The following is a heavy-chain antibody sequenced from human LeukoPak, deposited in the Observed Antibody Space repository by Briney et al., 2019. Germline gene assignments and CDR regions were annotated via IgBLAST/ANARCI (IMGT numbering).Heavy chain of an antibody. D-gene: IGHD3-3*01. J-gene: IGHJ6*03. CDR3: ARGRRTDFHYYNYMDV. CDR1: GFSFGSYA. V-gene: IGHV3-23*01. CDR2: IVGSDDST. Sequence: GGSLRLSCVASGFSFGSYAMNWVRQGAGKGLKWVSGIVGSDDSTYHADSVRGRFTISRDNSKNTLYLHMNSLSGEDTAVYYCARGRRTDFHYYNYMDVWGKGTAVTVSS.